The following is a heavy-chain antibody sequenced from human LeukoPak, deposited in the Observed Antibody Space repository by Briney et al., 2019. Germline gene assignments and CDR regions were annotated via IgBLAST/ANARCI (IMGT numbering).Heavy chain of an antibody. J-gene: IGHJ3*02. D-gene: IGHD3-22*01. Sequence: PSETLSLTCTVSGGSISSYYWSWIRQPPGKGLEWIGYIYYSGRTNYNPSLKSRVTISVDTSKNQFSLKLSSVTAADTAVYYCAREVAPYDSSGYYLRKGAFDIWGQGTMVTVSS. CDR3: AREVAPYDSSGYYLRKGAFDI. CDR1: GGSISSYY. CDR2: IYYSGRT. V-gene: IGHV4-59*01.